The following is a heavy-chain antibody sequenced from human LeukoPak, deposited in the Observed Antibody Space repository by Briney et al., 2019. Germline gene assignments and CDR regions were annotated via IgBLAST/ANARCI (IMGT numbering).Heavy chain of an antibody. CDR1: GGSISSNTYQ. J-gene: IGHJ4*02. D-gene: IGHD3-22*01. CDR2: IYYGGST. Sequence: SETLSLTCTVSGGSISSNTYQWGWIRQPPGEGLEWIGNIYYGGSTYYNPSLKSRVTISLDTSKNQFSLKLTSVTAADTAVYYCARALLYRDSIGNYYTHFDYWGQGTLVTVSS. V-gene: IGHV4-39*07. CDR3: ARALLYRDSIGNYYTHFDY.